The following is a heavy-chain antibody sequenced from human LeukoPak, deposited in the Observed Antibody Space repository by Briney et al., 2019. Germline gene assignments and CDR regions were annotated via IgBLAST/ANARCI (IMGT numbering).Heavy chain of an antibody. CDR1: GGSISNTSYY. V-gene: IGHV4-39*01. Sequence: SETLSLTCTVSGGSISNTSYYWGCIRQPPGKGLEWIGAIYYSGSTCFNPSLKSRVTMSVDMSENQFFLKLSSVTAADTAVYYCASQYYDILTGYPYYFDYWGPGTLVTVSS. CDR2: IYYSGST. D-gene: IGHD3-9*01. J-gene: IGHJ4*02. CDR3: ASQYYDILTGYPYYFDY.